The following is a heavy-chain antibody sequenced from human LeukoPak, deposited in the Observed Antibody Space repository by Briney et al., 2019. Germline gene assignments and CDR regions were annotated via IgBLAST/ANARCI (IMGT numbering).Heavy chain of an antibody. CDR3: ARDPMVRGPKSAYYYYGMDV. CDR1: GGSISSGGYY. V-gene: IGHV4-31*03. Sequence: SETLSPTCTVSGGSISSGGYYWSWIRQHPGKGLEWIGYIYYSGSTYYNPSLKSRVTISVDTSKNQFSLKLSSVTAADTAVYYCARDPMVRGPKSAYYYYGMDVWGQGTTVTVSS. CDR2: IYYSGST. J-gene: IGHJ6*02. D-gene: IGHD3-10*01.